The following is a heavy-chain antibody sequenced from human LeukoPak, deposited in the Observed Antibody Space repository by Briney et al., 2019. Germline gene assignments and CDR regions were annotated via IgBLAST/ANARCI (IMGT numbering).Heavy chain of an antibody. D-gene: IGHD6-13*01. J-gene: IGHJ3*02. Sequence: GGSLRLSCAASGFTVSSNYMSWVRQAPGKGLEWVSVIYSGGSTYNADSVKGRFTISRDNSKNTLYLQMNSLRAEDTAVYYCARDLAAAGVNDAFDIWGQGTMVTVSS. CDR3: ARDLAAAGVNDAFDI. V-gene: IGHV3-53*01. CDR2: IYSGGST. CDR1: GFTVSSNY.